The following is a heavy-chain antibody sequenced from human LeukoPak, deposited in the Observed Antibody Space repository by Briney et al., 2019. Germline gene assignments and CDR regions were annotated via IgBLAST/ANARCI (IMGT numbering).Heavy chain of an antibody. CDR1: GFTFSSYS. V-gene: IGHV3-53*04. D-gene: IGHD3-3*02. CDR3: ARDGSPFQY. J-gene: IGHJ4*02. Sequence: GGSLRLSCAASGFTFSSYSMNWVRQAPGKGLEWVSVVYSDGSTHYTDSVKGRFTISRHNSNNTVSLQVNSLRPEDTAVYYCARDGSPFQYWGQGTLVTVSS. CDR2: VYSDGST.